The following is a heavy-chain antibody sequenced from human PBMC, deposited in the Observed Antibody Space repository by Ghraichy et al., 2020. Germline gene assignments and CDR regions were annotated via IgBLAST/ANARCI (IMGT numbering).Heavy chain of an antibody. D-gene: IGHD1-26*01. J-gene: IGHJ5*02. V-gene: IGHV3-74*03. CDR2: IDTDCRYT. CDR3: VANNSAGIFDP. Sequence: GGSLRLSCVAFGLSFSSYWVHWVRQAPGEGLLWVSRIDTDCRYTTYADSVKGRFTISRDNAKNTLYLHMDSLTAEDTAVYYCVANNSAGIFDPCGQGTLVTVSS. CDR1: GLSFSSYW.